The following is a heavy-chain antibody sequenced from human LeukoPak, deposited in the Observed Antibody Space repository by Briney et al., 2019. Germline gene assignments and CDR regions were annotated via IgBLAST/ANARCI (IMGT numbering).Heavy chain of an antibody. Sequence: GASVKVSCKASGYTFTGYYMHWVRQAPGQGLEWMGWINPNSGGTNYAQKFQGRVTMTRDTSISTAYMELSRLRSDDTAVYYCARLTTVVTPTRYFDYWGQGTLVTVSS. D-gene: IGHD4-23*01. V-gene: IGHV1-2*02. CDR2: INPNSGGT. J-gene: IGHJ4*02. CDR1: GYTFTGYY. CDR3: ARLTTVVTPTRYFDY.